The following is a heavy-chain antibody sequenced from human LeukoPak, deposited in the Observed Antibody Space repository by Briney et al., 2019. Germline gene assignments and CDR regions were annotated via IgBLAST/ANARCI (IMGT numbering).Heavy chain of an antibody. CDR2: IYYGGST. Sequence: PSETLSLTCTVSGGSISSYYWRWIRQPPGKGLEWIGYIYYGGSTNYNPSLKSRVTISVDTSKNQFSLKLSSVTAADTAVYYCARRLYDILTGDAFDIWGQGTMVTVSS. D-gene: IGHD3-9*01. CDR3: ARRLYDILTGDAFDI. CDR1: GGSISSYY. J-gene: IGHJ3*02. V-gene: IGHV4-59*01.